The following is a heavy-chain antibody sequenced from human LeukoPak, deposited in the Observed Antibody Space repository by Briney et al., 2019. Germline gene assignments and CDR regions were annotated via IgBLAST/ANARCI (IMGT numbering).Heavy chain of an antibody. CDR2: IKSKTDGGTT. CDR1: GYTFSNAW. CDR3: TTLTGYCSGGSCQQLYYYYGMDV. J-gene: IGHJ6*02. D-gene: IGHD2-15*01. V-gene: IGHV3-15*01. Sequence: PGGALRLSCAASGYTFSNAWMSWVRQTTGKGLEWVDRIKSKTDGGTTDYAAPVKGRFTISRDDSKNTLYLQMNSLKTEDTAVYYCTTLTGYCSGGSCQQLYYYYGMDVWGQGTTVTVSS.